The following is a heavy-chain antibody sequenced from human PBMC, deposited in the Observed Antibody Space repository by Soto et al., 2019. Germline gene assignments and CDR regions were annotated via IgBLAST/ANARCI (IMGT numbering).Heavy chain of an antibody. V-gene: IGHV1-69*13. J-gene: IGHJ4*02. CDR3: AKSAPMDARAPYYSDF. CDR2: IIPFFGTA. Sequence: SVKVSCKASGGTYSTLGISWVRQAPGQGLEWMGGIIPFFGTARDSQKFEDRITITADESTNTVYMDLRSLTSEDTAIYYCAKSAPMDARAPYYSDFSGQGALFTVSS. D-gene: IGHD2-2*01. CDR1: GGTYSTLG.